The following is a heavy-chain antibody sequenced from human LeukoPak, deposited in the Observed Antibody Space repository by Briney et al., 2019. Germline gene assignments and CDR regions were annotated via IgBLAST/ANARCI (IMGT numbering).Heavy chain of an antibody. CDR2: ISAYNGNT. CDR3: ARGSGLRYFDWLFDY. J-gene: IGHJ4*02. V-gene: IGHV1-18*01. D-gene: IGHD3-9*01. Sequence: GASVKVSCKASGYTFTSYGISWVRQAPGQGLEWMGWISAYNGNTNYAQKLQGRVTMTTDTSTSTAYMELRSLRSDDTAVYYCARGSGLRYFDWLFDYWGQGTLVTASS. CDR1: GYTFTSYG.